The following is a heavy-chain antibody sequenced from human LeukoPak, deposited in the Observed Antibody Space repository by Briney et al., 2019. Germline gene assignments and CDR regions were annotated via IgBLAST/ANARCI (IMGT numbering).Heavy chain of an antibody. CDR3: ARGSSSWYPDY. Sequence: KTSETLSLTCTVSGGSISSYYWSWIRQPPGKGLEWIGYIYYSGSTNYNASLKSRVTISVDTSKNQFSLKLSSVTAADTAVYYCARGSSSWYPDYWGQGTLVTVSS. D-gene: IGHD6-13*01. V-gene: IGHV4-59*01. CDR1: GGSISSYY. J-gene: IGHJ4*02. CDR2: IYYSGST.